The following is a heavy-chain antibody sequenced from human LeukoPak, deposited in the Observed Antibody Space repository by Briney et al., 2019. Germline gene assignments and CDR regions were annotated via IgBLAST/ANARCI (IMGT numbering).Heavy chain of an antibody. CDR3: ARPSGGDFWSGYFENDAFDI. D-gene: IGHD3-3*01. CDR1: GGSISSGGYY. CDR2: IYYSGST. Sequence: SETLSLTCTVSGGSISSGGYYWSWIRQHPGKGLEWIGYIYYSGSTYYNPSLKSRVTISVDTSKNQSSLRLSSVTAADTAVYYCARPSGGDFWSGYFENDAFDIWGQGTMVTVSS. J-gene: IGHJ3*02. V-gene: IGHV4-31*03.